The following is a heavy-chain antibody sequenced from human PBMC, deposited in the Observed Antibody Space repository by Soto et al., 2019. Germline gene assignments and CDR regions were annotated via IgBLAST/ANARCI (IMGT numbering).Heavy chain of an antibody. CDR1: GYTFTSYG. CDR3: ARDKDILTGPYNWFDP. Sequence: GASVKVSCKASGYTFTSYGISWVRQAPGQGLEWMGWISAYNGNTNYAQKLQGRVTMTTDTSTSTAYMELRSLRSDDTAVYYCARDKDILTGPYNWFDPWGQGTLVTVSS. CDR2: ISAYNGNT. D-gene: IGHD3-9*01. J-gene: IGHJ5*02. V-gene: IGHV1-18*01.